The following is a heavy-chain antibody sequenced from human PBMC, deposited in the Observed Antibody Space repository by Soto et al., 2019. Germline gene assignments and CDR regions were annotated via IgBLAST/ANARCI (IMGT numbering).Heavy chain of an antibody. Sequence: ASVKVSCKASGGTFSSYAISWVRQAPGQGLEWMGGIIPIFGTANYAQKFQGRVTITADESTSTAYMELSSLRSEDTAVYYCARDSASESRDGFDYWGQGTLVTVSS. CDR1: GGTFSSYA. CDR3: ARDSASESRDGFDY. CDR2: IIPIFGTA. V-gene: IGHV1-69*13. J-gene: IGHJ4*02. D-gene: IGHD5-12*01.